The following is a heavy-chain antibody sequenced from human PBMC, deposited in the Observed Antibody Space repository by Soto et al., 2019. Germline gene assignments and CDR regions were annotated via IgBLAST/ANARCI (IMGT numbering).Heavy chain of an antibody. V-gene: IGHV4-30-4*01. CDR3: ARHGYYYGSGPGGMDV. CDR1: GGSISSVDYY. Sequence: SETLSLTCTVSGGSISSVDYYWSWIRQPPGKGLEWIGYIYYSGSTYYNPSLKSRVTISVDTSKNQFSLKLSSVTAADTTVYYCARHGYYYGSGPGGMDVWGQGTTVTVSS. J-gene: IGHJ6*02. CDR2: IYYSGST. D-gene: IGHD3-10*01.